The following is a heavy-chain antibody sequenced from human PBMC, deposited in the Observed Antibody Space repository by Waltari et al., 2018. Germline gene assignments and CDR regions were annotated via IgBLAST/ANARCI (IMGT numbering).Heavy chain of an antibody. Sequence: QVQLQESGPGLLKPSQTLSLTCTVSGGSIDGGSYYWTWVRQPAGKGLEWIGHIYTSGRTNYNPSLKSRVTISLDTSKNEFSLKLSSVNAADTAMYYCARVKRDIVVVGLDYWGQGTLVTVSS. D-gene: IGHD2-15*01. CDR2: IYTSGRT. CDR3: ARVKRDIVVVGLDY. CDR1: GGSIDGGSYY. V-gene: IGHV4-61*09. J-gene: IGHJ4*02.